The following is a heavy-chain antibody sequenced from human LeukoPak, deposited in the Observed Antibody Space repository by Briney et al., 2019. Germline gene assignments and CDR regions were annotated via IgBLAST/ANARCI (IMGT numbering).Heavy chain of an antibody. Sequence: GGTLRLSCAASGFTFSTYGMSWVRQAPGKGLEWVSSISNSGGNMYYADSVKGRFTISRDNSKNTLYLQMNSLRAEDTAVYYCTCGYSGSGPSLGYYYYMDVWGKGTTVTVSS. V-gene: IGHV3-23*01. CDR1: GFTFSTYG. CDR3: TCGYSGSGPSLGYYYYMDV. J-gene: IGHJ6*03. CDR2: ISNSGGNM. D-gene: IGHD6-13*01.